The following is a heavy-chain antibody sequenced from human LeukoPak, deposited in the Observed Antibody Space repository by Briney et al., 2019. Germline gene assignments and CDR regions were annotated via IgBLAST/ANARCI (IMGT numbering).Heavy chain of an antibody. Sequence: GASVKVSCKASGYTFTSYDINWVRQATGQGLEWMGWMNPNSGNTGYAQKFQGRVTMTRNTSISTAYMELSSLRSEDTAVYYCARGLRTYYYDSSGYSPPAYWGQGTLVTVSS. D-gene: IGHD3-22*01. CDR3: ARGLRTYYYDSSGYSPPAY. CDR2: MNPNSGNT. J-gene: IGHJ4*02. V-gene: IGHV1-8*01. CDR1: GYTFTSYD.